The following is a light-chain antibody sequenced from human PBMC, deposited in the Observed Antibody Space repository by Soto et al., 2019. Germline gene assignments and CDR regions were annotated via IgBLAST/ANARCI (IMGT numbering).Light chain of an antibody. Sequence: APKLLIYDNEKRTFGDPDRCSSSKYGSSATLAITGLQTGDEADYYCASWDTSLSVMIFGGGTRLTVL. CDR3: ASWDTSLSVMI. J-gene: IGLJ2*01. V-gene: IGLV1-51*01. CDR2: DNE.